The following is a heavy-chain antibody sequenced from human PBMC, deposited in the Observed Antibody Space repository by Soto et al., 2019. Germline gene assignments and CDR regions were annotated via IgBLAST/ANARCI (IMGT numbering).Heavy chain of an antibody. Sequence: LGESLKISCKASGYSFTSYWIGWVRQMPGKGLEWMGIIYPGDSDTRYSPSFQGQVTISADKSISTAYLQWSSLKASDTAMYYCASQLKYSSDWYYFDYWGQGALVTVSS. D-gene: IGHD6-19*01. J-gene: IGHJ4*02. CDR1: GYSFTSYW. CDR2: IYPGDSDT. V-gene: IGHV5-51*01. CDR3: ASQLKYSSDWYYFDY.